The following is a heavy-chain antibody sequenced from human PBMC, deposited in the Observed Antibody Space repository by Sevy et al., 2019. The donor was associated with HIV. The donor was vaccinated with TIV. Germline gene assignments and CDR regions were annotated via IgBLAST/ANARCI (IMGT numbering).Heavy chain of an antibody. D-gene: IGHD1-20*01. CDR2: ISGSGGST. CDR3: AKGDNWRGGNWFDP. CDR1: GFTFSSYA. Sequence: GGSLRLSCAASGFTFSSYAMSWVRQAPGKGLEWISAISGSGGSTYYADPVKGRFTSSRDNSKNALYLQMNSLRAEDTAVYYCAKGDNWRGGNWFDPWGQGTLVTVSS. V-gene: IGHV3-23*01. J-gene: IGHJ5*02.